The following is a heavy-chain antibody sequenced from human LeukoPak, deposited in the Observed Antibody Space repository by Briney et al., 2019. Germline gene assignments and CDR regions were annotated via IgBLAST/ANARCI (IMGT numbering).Heavy chain of an antibody. CDR1: GYSFTNYW. Sequence: GESLKISCTGSGYSFTNYWIGWVRQMPGKGLEWMGIIYPGDSDTRYSPSFQGQVTISADRSTSTAYLQWSSLKASDTAMYYCARHMTTVISPFDYWGQGSLVTVSS. CDR3: ARHMTTVISPFDY. J-gene: IGHJ4*02. D-gene: IGHD4-23*01. CDR2: IYPGDSDT. V-gene: IGHV5-51*01.